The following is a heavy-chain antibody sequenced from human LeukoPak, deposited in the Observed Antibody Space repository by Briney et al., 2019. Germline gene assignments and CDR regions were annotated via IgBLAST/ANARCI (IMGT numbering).Heavy chain of an antibody. CDR1: GGSISSSSYY. CDR3: ARRVHSSSWSSYFDY. CDR2: IHYSGST. Sequence: ASETLSLTFTVSGGSISSSSYYWSWIRQPPGRGLEWIGSIHYSGSTSYNPSLRSRVTISVDKSKNQFFLKLSSVTATDTAVYYCARRVHSSSWSSYFDYWGQETLVTVSS. V-gene: IGHV4-61*05. J-gene: IGHJ4*02. D-gene: IGHD6-13*01.